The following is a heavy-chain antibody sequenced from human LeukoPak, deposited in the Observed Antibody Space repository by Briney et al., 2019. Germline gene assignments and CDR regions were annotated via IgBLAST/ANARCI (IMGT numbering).Heavy chain of an antibody. CDR3: ARGGDGHNHPFDY. V-gene: IGHV4-34*01. CDR2: IGHSGST. J-gene: IGHJ4*02. D-gene: IGHD5-24*01. CDR1: GGSFSGHY. Sequence: SETLSLTCAVYGGSFSGHYWCWIRQVPGKGLEWIGEIGHSGSTNYNPSLKSRVDISLDRSTTQFSLKVKSVTDTDTGVYFCARGGDGHNHPFDYWGQGTQVTVSS.